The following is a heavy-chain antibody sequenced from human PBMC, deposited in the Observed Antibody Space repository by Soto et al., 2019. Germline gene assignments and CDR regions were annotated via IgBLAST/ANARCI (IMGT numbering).Heavy chain of an antibody. V-gene: IGHV1-69*13. Sequence: GASVKVSCKASGYTFTGYYMHWVRQAPGQGLEWMGGIIPIFGTANYAQKFQGRVTITADESTSTAYMELSSLRSEDTAVYYCARDERAAMDQIYFDYWGQGTLVTVSS. D-gene: IGHD5-18*01. J-gene: IGHJ4*02. CDR3: ARDERAAMDQIYFDY. CDR2: IIPIFGTA. CDR1: GYTFTGYY.